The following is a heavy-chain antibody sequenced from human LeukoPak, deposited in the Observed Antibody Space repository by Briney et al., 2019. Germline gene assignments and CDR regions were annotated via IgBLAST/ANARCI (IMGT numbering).Heavy chain of an antibody. J-gene: IGHJ4*02. V-gene: IGHV1-8*01. Sequence: ASVTVSCTASGYTFTSYDINWVRQATGQGLEWMGWMNPNSGNTGYAQKFQGRVTMTRNTSISTAYMELSSLRSEDTAVYYCARMGSYSEFDYWGQGTLVTVSS. CDR2: MNPNSGNT. CDR1: GYTFTSYD. CDR3: ARMGSYSEFDY. D-gene: IGHD1-26*01.